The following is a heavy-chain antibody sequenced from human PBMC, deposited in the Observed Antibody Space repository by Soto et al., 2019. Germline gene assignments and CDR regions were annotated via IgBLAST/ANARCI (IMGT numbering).Heavy chain of an antibody. CDR3: ARDRKPVAPYYYYAMDV. CDR2: ISSSSSSI. V-gene: IGHV3-48*01. CDR1: GFTFSSYS. J-gene: IGHJ6*02. D-gene: IGHD6-19*01. Sequence: EVQLVESGGGLVQPGESLRLSCVVSGFTFSSYSMNWVRQAPGKGLEWVSHISSSSSSIYYADSVEGRFTISRDNAKNSLHLQINSPRVEDTAVYYCARDRKPVAPYYYYAMDVWGQGTTVTVSS.